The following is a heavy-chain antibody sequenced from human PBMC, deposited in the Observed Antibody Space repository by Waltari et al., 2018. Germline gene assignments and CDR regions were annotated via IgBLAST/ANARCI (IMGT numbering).Heavy chain of an antibody. CDR1: GGSFSGYY. CDR2: INHSGST. D-gene: IGHD2-15*01. J-gene: IGHJ5*02. V-gene: IGHV4-34*01. CDR3: ARGPQTVVVVVAAKDNWFDP. Sequence: QVQLQQWGAGLLKPSETLSLTCAVYGGSFSGYYWSWIRQPPGKGLVWIGEINHSGSTNYNPSLKRRVTISVDTSKNQFSLKLSSVTAADTAVYYCARGPQTVVVVVAAKDNWFDPWGQGTLVTVSS.